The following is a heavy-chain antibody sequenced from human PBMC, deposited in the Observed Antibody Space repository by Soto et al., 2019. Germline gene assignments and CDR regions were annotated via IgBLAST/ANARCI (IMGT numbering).Heavy chain of an antibody. CDR3: ARVVNYYDSSGYTSPFDY. D-gene: IGHD3-22*01. Sequence: QVQLQESGPGLVKPSQTLSLTCTVSGGSISSGDYYWSWIRQPPGKGLEWIGYIYYSGSTYYNPSLKSRVTISVDTSKNQFSLKLSSVTAADTAVYYCARVVNYYDSSGYTSPFDYWGQGTLVTVSS. J-gene: IGHJ4*02. CDR2: IYYSGST. V-gene: IGHV4-30-4*01. CDR1: GGSISSGDYY.